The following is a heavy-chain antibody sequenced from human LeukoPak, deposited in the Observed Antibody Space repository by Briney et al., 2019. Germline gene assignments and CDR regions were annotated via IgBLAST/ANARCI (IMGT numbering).Heavy chain of an antibody. J-gene: IGHJ6*03. CDR1: GFTFSSYG. V-gene: IGHV3-30*02. CDR2: IRYDGSNK. CDR3: AKQMTERPHYYYMDV. Sequence: GGSLRLSCAASGFTFSSYGMHWVRQAPGKGLEWVAFIRYDGSNKYYADSVKGRFTISRDNSKNTLFLQMSSLRPEDTALYYCAKQMTERPHYYYMDVWGRGTTVTVSS.